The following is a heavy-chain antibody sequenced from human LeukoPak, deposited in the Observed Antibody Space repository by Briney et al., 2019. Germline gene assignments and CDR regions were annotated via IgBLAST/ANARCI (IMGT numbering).Heavy chain of an antibody. CDR2: IYYSGST. CDR3: ARPRRAARLDPYYFDY. V-gene: IGHV4-30-4*01. J-gene: IGHJ4*02. D-gene: IGHD6-6*01. Sequence: PSETLSLTCTVSGGSISSGDYYWSWIRQPPGKGLEWIGYIYYSGSTYYNPSLKSRVTISVDTSKNQFSLKLSSVTAADTAVYYCARPRRAARLDPYYFDYWGQGTLVTVSS. CDR1: GGSISSGDYY.